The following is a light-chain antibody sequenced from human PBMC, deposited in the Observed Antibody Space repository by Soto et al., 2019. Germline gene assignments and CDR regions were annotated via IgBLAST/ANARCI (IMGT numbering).Light chain of an antibody. CDR3: QHYNGWPL. Sequence: EIVLTQSPATLSVSLGDSATLSCRASQSVSLSLAWYQMRPGQPPRLLIYGASTRATDIPARFSGSGSGTDFTLTISSLQSEDFAVYFCQHYNGWPLFGGGTKVDIK. CDR1: QSVSLS. CDR2: GAS. J-gene: IGKJ4*01. V-gene: IGKV3-15*01.